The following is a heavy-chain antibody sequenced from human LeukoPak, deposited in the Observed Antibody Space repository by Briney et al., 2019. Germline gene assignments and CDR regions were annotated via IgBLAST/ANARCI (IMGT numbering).Heavy chain of an antibody. CDR2: ITGSGGGT. V-gene: IGHV3-23*01. CDR1: GFTFSSYS. J-gene: IGHJ4*02. Sequence: GGSLRLSCAASGFTFSSYSMNWVRQAPGKGLEWVSAITGSGGGTYYADAVKGRFTISRDNSKSTLYLQMNSLRAEDTAVYYCAKLSAGTTGYWGQGTLVTVSS. CDR3: AKLSAGTTGY. D-gene: IGHD1-1*01.